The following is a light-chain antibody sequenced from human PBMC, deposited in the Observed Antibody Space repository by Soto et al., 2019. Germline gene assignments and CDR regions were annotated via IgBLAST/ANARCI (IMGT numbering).Light chain of an antibody. Sequence: QSALTQPLSASGSPGQSVTISCTGTSSDVGAYNYVSWYQQHPGQAPKLLIYEVVKRPSGVPDRFSGSKSGNTASLTVSGLQAEDEADYYYNSLAGRNNYLLFGGGTQVTVL. V-gene: IGLV2-8*01. CDR3: NSLAGRNNYLL. CDR2: EVV. J-gene: IGLJ2*01. CDR1: SSDVGAYNY.